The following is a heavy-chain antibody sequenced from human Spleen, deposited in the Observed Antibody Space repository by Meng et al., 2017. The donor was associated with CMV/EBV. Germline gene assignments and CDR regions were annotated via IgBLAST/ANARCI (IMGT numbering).Heavy chain of an antibody. D-gene: IGHD3-3*01. CDR3: ARGRLKYDFKGAPDY. V-gene: IGHV1-2*02. Sequence: ASVKVSCKASGYTFTGYYMHWVRQAPGQGLEWMGWINPNSGGTNYAQKFQGRVTLTRDTSISTAYMEVSSLRSDDTAMYYCARGRLKYDFKGAPDYWGQGTLVTVSS. CDR2: INPNSGGT. J-gene: IGHJ4*02. CDR1: GYTFTGYY.